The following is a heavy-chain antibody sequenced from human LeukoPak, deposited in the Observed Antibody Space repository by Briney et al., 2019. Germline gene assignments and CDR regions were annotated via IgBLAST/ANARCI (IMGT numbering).Heavy chain of an antibody. J-gene: IGHJ4*02. CDR1: GYTFTSYA. CDR3: ARGPPLYDGYYLRINYFDY. CDR2: INTNTGNP. V-gene: IGHV7-4-1*02. Sequence: ASVKVSCKASGYTFTSYAMNWVRQAPGQGLEWMGWINTNTGNPTYAQGFTGRFVFSLDTSVSTAYLQISSLKAEDTAVYYCARGPPLYDGYYLRINYFDYWGQGTLVTVSS. D-gene: IGHD3-22*01.